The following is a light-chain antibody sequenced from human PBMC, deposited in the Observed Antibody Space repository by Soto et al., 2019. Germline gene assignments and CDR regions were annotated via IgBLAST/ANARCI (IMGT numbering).Light chain of an antibody. J-gene: IGLJ2*01. V-gene: IGLV1-36*01. CDR2: YDD. CDR1: SSNIGNNA. Sequence: QSVLTQPPSVSEAPRQRVTISCSGSSSNIGNNAVNWYQQLPGKAPKLLIYYDDLLPPGVSDRFSGSKSGTSASLAISGLQSEDEGDYYCAAWDDSLNGVVFGGGSLLTVL. CDR3: AAWDDSLNGVV.